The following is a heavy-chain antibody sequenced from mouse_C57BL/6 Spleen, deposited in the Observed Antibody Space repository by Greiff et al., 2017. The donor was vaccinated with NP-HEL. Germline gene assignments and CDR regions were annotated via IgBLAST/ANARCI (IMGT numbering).Heavy chain of an antibody. CDR2: INPNYGTT. V-gene: IGHV1-39*01. J-gene: IGHJ2*01. D-gene: IGHD2-2*01. Sequence: EVHLVESGPELVKPGASVKISCKASGYSFTDYNMNWVKQSNGKSLEWIGVINPNYGTTTYNQKFKGKATLTVEQSSSTANMQLNSLPSEDSAVYYCAKRGVVTTGYYFDYWGQGTTLTVSS. CDR1: GYSFTDYN. CDR3: AKRGVVTTGYYFDY.